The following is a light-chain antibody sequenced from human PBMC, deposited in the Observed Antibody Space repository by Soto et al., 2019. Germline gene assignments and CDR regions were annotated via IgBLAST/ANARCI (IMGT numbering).Light chain of an antibody. CDR3: GTWDDSLYAWV. CDR2: DNN. CDR1: SSNIGNNQNH. J-gene: IGLJ3*02. V-gene: IGLV1-51*01. Sequence: QAVVTQPPSVSAAPGQRVTISCSGSSSNIGNNQNHVSWYQQLPGTAPKLLIYDNNKRPSGIPDRFSGSESGTSATLGITGLQTGDEANYYCGTWDDSLYAWVFGGGTKLTVL.